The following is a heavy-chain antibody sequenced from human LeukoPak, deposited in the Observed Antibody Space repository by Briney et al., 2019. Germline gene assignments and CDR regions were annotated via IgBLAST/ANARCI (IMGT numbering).Heavy chain of an antibody. D-gene: IGHD5-18*01. CDR3: ARVLGAHRYGSIDH. Sequence: ASVKVSCKASGYTFSSYHMHWVRQAPGQGLEWMGIISPSGGTTSYAQKFQGRVTLTRDTSTSTVYMELSSLRSEDTAIYYCARVLGAHRYGSIDHWGQGTLVTVSS. V-gene: IGHV1-46*01. J-gene: IGHJ4*02. CDR1: GYTFSSYH. CDR2: ISPSGGTT.